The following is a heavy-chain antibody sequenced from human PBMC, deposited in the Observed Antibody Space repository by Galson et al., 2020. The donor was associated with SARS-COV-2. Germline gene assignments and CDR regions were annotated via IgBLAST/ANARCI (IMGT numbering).Heavy chain of an antibody. CDR1: GFTFSSYA. V-gene: IGHV3-30-3*01. J-gene: IGHJ6*02. CDR2: ITYDGSNK. Sequence: TGGSLRLSCAASGFTFSSYAMHWVRQAPGKGLEWVAVITYDGSNKYYADSVKGRFTISRDNSKNTLYLQMNSLRAEDTAVYYCARDYMVVVVPDTWYYGMDVWGHGARVTLSS. D-gene: IGHD2-15*01. CDR3: ARDYMVVVVPDTWYYGMDV.